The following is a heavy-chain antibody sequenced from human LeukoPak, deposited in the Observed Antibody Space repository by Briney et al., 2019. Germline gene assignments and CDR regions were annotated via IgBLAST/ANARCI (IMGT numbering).Heavy chain of an antibody. D-gene: IGHD3-22*01. J-gene: IGHJ4*02. V-gene: IGHV4-34*01. CDR3: ARRRYTSGYLDY. CDR1: GGSFSGYY. CDR2: INHSGST. Sequence: SETLSLTCAVYGGSFSGYYWSWIRQPPGKGLEWIGEINHSGSTNYNPSLKSRVTISVDTSKNQFSLKLTSVTAADTAVYYCARRRYTSGYLDYWGQGTLVTVSS.